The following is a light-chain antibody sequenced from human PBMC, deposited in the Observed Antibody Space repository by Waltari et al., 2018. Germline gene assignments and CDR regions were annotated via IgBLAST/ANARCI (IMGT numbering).Light chain of an antibody. V-gene: IGKV3-20*01. CDR3: QQYGSSQYS. CDR1: QSVSSSY. Sequence: EIVLTQSTGTLSLSPGERATPSCRASQSVSSSYLAWYQQKPGQAPRLLIYCASSRATGIPDRFSGSGSGTDFTLTISRLEPEDFAVYYCQQYGSSQYSFGQGTKLEIK. CDR2: CAS. J-gene: IGKJ2*03.